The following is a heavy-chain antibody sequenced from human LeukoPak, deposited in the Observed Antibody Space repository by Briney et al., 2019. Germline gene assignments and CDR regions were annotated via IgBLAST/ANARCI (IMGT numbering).Heavy chain of an antibody. V-gene: IGHV3-21*01. CDR2: ISSGGDYK. CDR1: GFTFSSFS. Sequence: GGSLRLSCAASGFTFSSFSMNWVRQAPGKGLEWVSSISSGGDYKHYADSVRGRLTISRDNAKNSLFLQMNSLRAEDTAVYYCAGINDYGDPTGAFDIWGQGTMVTVSS. D-gene: IGHD4-17*01. J-gene: IGHJ3*02. CDR3: AGINDYGDPTGAFDI.